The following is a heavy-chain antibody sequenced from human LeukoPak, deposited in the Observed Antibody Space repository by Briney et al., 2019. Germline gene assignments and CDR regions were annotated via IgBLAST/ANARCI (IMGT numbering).Heavy chain of an antibody. CDR2: ISGSGGGT. V-gene: IGHV3-23*01. CDR3: AKMGGRISAAVDN. CDR1: GFTFNTYA. Sequence: PGGSLRLSCAASGFTFNTYAMSWVRQAPGEGLEWVSGISGSGGGTYYADSVKGRFTISRGNSKSTLYLQMNSLRVEDTAVYYCAKMGGRISAAVDNWGQGTLVTVSS. J-gene: IGHJ4*02. D-gene: IGHD2-2*01.